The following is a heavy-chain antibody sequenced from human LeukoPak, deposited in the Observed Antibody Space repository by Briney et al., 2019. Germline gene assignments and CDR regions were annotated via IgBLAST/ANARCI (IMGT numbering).Heavy chain of an antibody. Sequence: GGSLRLSCAASGFTFSSYAMHWVRQAPGKGLEWVAVTSYDGSNKYYADSVKGRFTISRDNSKNTLYLQMNSLRAEDTAVYYCARAQTLSWFDPWGQGTLVTVSS. V-gene: IGHV3-30*01. CDR2: TSYDGSNK. J-gene: IGHJ5*02. CDR3: ARAQTLSWFDP. D-gene: IGHD3-10*01. CDR1: GFTFSSYA.